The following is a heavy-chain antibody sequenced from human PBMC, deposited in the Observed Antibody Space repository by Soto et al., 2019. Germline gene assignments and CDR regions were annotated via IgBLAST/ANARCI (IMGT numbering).Heavy chain of an antibody. CDR3: AKGRAARQTGYYYGMDV. CDR1: GFTFDDYA. D-gene: IGHD6-6*01. Sequence: PGGSLRLSCAASGFTFDDYAMHWVRQAPGKGLEWVSGISWNSGSIGYADSVKGRFTISRDNAKNSLYLQMNSLRAEDTALYYCAKGRAARQTGYYYGMDVRGQRTTVTVSS. CDR2: ISWNSGSI. J-gene: IGHJ6*02. V-gene: IGHV3-9*01.